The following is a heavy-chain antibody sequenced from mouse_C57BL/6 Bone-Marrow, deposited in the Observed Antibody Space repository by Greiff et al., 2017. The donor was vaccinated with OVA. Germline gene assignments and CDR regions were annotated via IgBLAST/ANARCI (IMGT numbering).Heavy chain of an antibody. V-gene: IGHV1-54*01. Sequence: VQLQQSGAELVRPGTSVKVSCKASGYAFTNYLIEWVKQRPGQGLEWIGVINPGSGGTNYNEKFKGKATLTADKSYSTAYMQRSSLTSEDSAVYCCARYRGLLSAMDYWGQGTSVTVSS. J-gene: IGHJ4*01. D-gene: IGHD2-3*01. CDR2: INPGSGGT. CDR1: GYAFTNYL. CDR3: ARYRGLLSAMDY.